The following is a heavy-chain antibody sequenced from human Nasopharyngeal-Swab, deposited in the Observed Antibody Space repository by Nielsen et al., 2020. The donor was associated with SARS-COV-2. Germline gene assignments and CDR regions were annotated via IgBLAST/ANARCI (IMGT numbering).Heavy chain of an antibody. CDR2: ISSSSSTI. V-gene: IGHV3-48*01. D-gene: IGHD6-19*01. CDR3: ARLSGWYLSLAFDY. CDR1: GFTFSSYS. Sequence: GGSLRLSCAASGFTFSSYSMNWVRQAPGKGLEWVSYISSSSSTIYYADSVKGRFTISRDNAKNSLYLQMNSLRVEDTAVYYCARLSGWYLSLAFDYWGQGTLVTVSS. J-gene: IGHJ4*02.